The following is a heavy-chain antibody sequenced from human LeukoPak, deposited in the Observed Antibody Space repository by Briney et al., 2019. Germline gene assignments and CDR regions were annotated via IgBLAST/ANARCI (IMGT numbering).Heavy chain of an antibody. CDR3: ARVRPFDY. Sequence: PGRSLRLSCAASGFTFSSYAMHWVRQAPGKGLEWVAVISYDGSNKYYADSVKGRFTISRDNSKNTLYLQMNSLRAEDTAVYYCARVRPFDYWGQGTLVTVSS. CDR1: GFTFSSYA. J-gene: IGHJ4*02. CDR2: ISYDGSNK. V-gene: IGHV3-30*07.